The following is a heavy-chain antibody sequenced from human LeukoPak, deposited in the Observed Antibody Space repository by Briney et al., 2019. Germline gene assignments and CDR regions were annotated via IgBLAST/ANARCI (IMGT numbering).Heavy chain of an antibody. CDR2: ISSTGNTI. CDR3: ARRGSSSRYYFDY. CDR1: GFTFSSYE. V-gene: IGHV3-48*03. Sequence: GGSLRLSCAASGFTFSSYEMNWVHQAPAKGLEWVSYISSTGNTIYYADSVKGRFTISRDDATNSVSLQMNSLRADDTAVYYCARRGSSSRYYFDYWGQGTPVTVSS. J-gene: IGHJ4*02. D-gene: IGHD6-13*01.